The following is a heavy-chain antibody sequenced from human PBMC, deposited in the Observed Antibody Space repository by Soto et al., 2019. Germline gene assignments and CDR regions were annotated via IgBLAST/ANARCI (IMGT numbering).Heavy chain of an antibody. CDR2: IYYSGST. Sequence: SETLSLTCTVSGGSISSSSHYWGWIRQPPGKGLEWIGSIYYSGSTYYNPSLKSRVTISVDTSKNQFSLKLSSVTAADTAVYYCARLIQDIVVVVAATRNCGWFDPWGQGTLVTVSS. V-gene: IGHV4-39*01. CDR3: ARLIQDIVVVVAATRNCGWFDP. D-gene: IGHD2-15*01. J-gene: IGHJ5*02. CDR1: GGSISSSSHY.